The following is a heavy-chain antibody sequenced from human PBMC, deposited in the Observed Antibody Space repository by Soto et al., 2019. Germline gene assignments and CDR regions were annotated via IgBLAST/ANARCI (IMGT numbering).Heavy chain of an antibody. CDR2: ISSDGGIQ. CDR1: GFIFSSYA. CDR3: SCGGPVAGTMRGIDQ. V-gene: IGHV3-30-3*01. D-gene: IGHD1-1*01. J-gene: IGHJ4*02. Sequence: QVQLVESGGGVVQPGGSLRLSCAASGFIFSSYAMHWVRQAPGKGLEWVAVISSDGGIQYNADSVKGRFTISRDNSKDTLYLQMHSLRVEDTAVYICSCGGPVAGTMRGIDQWGQGTLVTVSS.